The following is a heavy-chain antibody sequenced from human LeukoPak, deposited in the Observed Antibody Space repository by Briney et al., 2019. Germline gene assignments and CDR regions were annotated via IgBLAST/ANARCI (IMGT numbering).Heavy chain of an antibody. CDR1: GGSFSGYY. Sequence: SETLSLTCAVYGGSFSGYYWSWIRQPPGKGLEWIGEINHSGSTNYNPSLKSRVTISVDTSKNQFSLKLSSVIAADTAVYYCARAPIVLVVYASGGRFDPWGQGTLVTVSS. V-gene: IGHV4-34*01. J-gene: IGHJ5*02. CDR2: INHSGST. D-gene: IGHD2-8*02. CDR3: ARAPIVLVVYASGGRFDP.